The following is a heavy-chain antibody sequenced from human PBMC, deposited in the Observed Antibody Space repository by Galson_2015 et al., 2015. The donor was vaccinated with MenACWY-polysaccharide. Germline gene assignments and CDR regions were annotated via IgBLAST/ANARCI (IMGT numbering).Heavy chain of an antibody. D-gene: IGHD4-17*01. Sequence: LSLTCTVSGGSISSGGYCWSWIRQHPGQGLEWIGYMYYSGSTYYNPSLKSRVTISVDTSKNQFSLKLSSVTAADTAVYYCARDGRDLTVTRGGYYYYGMDVWGQGTTVTVSS. CDR3: ARDGRDLTVTRGGYYYYGMDV. CDR2: MYYSGST. J-gene: IGHJ6*02. CDR1: GGSISSGGYC. V-gene: IGHV4-31*03.